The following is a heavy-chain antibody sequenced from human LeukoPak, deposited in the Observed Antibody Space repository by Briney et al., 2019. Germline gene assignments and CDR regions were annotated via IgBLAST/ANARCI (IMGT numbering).Heavy chain of an antibody. J-gene: IGHJ4*02. V-gene: IGHV4-39*01. Sequence: SSETLSLTCTVSGDSISSYNHYWGWIRQPPGKGLEWLGSICYGGSTHDNPSLKSRVTISVDTSKNQFSLRVTSATAADTAVYYGARLFYGKGGNGYYLDSWAQGTLVTVS. CDR2: ICYGGST. CDR3: ARLFYGKGGNGYYLDS. D-gene: IGHD4-23*01. CDR1: GDSISSYNHY.